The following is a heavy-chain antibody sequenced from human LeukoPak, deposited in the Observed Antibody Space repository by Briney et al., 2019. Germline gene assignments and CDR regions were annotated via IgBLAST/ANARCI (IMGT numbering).Heavy chain of an antibody. Sequence: GGSLRLSCAASGFTFSSYGMHWVRQAPGKGLQWVAVISYDGSNKYYADSVKGRFTISRDNDKNTLYLQMNSLRAEDTAVYYCARPPYFDFWSGFYSDHSYYMEVWGKGTSVTVSS. CDR3: ARPPYFDFWSGFYSDHSYYMEV. CDR2: ISYDGSNK. D-gene: IGHD3-3*01. J-gene: IGHJ6*03. CDR1: GFTFSSYG. V-gene: IGHV3-30*03.